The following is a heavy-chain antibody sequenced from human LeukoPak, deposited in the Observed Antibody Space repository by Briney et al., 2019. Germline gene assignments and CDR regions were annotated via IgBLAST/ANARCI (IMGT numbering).Heavy chain of an antibody. V-gene: IGHV3-23*01. D-gene: IGHD3-10*01. J-gene: IGHJ4*02. CDR1: GFTFSSYA. Sequence: GGSLRLSCAASGFTFSSYAMSWVRQAPGKGLEWVSAISGSGGSTYYADSVKGRFTISRDNAKNSLYLQMNSLRAEDTAVYYCARDKGVRGVIRGAPFDYWGQGTLVTVSS. CDR2: ISGSGGST. CDR3: ARDKGVRGVIRGAPFDY.